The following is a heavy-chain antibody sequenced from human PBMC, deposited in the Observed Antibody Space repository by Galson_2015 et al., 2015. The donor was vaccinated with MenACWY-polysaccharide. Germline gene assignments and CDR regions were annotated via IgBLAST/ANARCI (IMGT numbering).Heavy chain of an antibody. J-gene: IGHJ4*02. Sequence: SLRLSCAASGFTFSDHYIDWVRQAPGKGLEWVGRTRKSANGYTTGYAASVKGRFTITRDDSKDSLYLQMNSLKTENTAVYYCVSLWSGYDIDYWVQGTLITVS. D-gene: IGHD5-12*01. CDR2: TRKSANGYTT. CDR1: GFTFSDHY. V-gene: IGHV3-72*01. CDR3: VSLWSGYDIDY.